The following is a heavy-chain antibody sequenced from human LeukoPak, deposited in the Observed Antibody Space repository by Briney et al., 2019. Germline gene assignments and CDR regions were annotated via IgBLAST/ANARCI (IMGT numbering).Heavy chain of an antibody. V-gene: IGHV1-69*02. D-gene: IGHD1-1*01. CDR2: IIPILGIA. CDR3: ARVGTGTTYAFDI. Sequence: GSSVKVSCKASGGTFSSYTISWVRQAPGQGLEWMGRIIPILGIANYAQKFQGRVTITADKSTSTAYMELRSLRSEDTAVYYCARVGTGTTYAFDIWGHGTMVTVSS. CDR1: GGTFSSYT. J-gene: IGHJ3*02.